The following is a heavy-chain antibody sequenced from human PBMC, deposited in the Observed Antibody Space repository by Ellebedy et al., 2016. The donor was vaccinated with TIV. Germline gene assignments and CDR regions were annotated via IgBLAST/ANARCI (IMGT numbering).Heavy chain of an antibody. CDR1: GYTFTSYA. Sequence: ASVKVSCXASGYTFTSYAMHWVRQAPGQRLEWMGWINAGNGNTKYSQKFQGRVTITRDTSASTAYMELSSLRSEDTAVYYCARETEWELYFDYWGQGTLVTVSS. J-gene: IGHJ4*02. CDR3: ARETEWELYFDY. D-gene: IGHD1-26*01. CDR2: INAGNGNT. V-gene: IGHV1-3*01.